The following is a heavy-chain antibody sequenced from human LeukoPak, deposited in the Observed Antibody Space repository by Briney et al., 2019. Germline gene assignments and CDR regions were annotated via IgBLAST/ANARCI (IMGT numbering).Heavy chain of an antibody. D-gene: IGHD3-22*01. CDR1: GGTFSSYA. CDR2: IIPIFGTA. J-gene: IGHJ6*03. V-gene: IGHV1-69*13. Sequence: GASVKVSCKASGGTFSSYAISWVRQAPVQGLEWMGGIIPIFGTANYAQKFQGRVTITADESTSTAYMELSSLRSEDTAVYYCARGPRNYDSSGYYYKIQDYYYYYYMDVWGKGTTVTVSS. CDR3: ARGPRNYDSSGYYYKIQDYYYYYYMDV.